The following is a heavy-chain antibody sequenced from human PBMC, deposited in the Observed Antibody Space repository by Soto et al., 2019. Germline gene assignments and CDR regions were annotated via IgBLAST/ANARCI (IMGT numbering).Heavy chain of an antibody. V-gene: IGHV1-18*01. CDR3: ARDSLMLDYYDSSGYYH. CDR2: ISAYNGNT. Sequence: ASVKVSCKASGYTFTSYGISWVRQAPGQGLEWMGWISAYNGNTNYTQKLQGRVTMTTDTSTSTAYMELRSLRSDDTAVYYCARDSLMLDYYDSSGYYHWGQGTLVTVSS. CDR1: GYTFTSYG. J-gene: IGHJ5*02. D-gene: IGHD3-22*01.